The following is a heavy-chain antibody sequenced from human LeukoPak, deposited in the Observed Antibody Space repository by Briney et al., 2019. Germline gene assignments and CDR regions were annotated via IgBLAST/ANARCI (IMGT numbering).Heavy chain of an antibody. CDR3: ARREGIEAAGTDY. D-gene: IGHD6-13*01. V-gene: IGHV4-34*01. Sequence: KPSETLSLTCAVYGGSISGYYLSWIRQTPGKGLEWIGEINHGGSTNYNPSLKSRVTISVDTSKKQFSLKLYSVAAADTAVYYCARREGIEAAGTDYWGQGTLVTVSS. J-gene: IGHJ4*02. CDR2: INHGGST. CDR1: GGSISGYY.